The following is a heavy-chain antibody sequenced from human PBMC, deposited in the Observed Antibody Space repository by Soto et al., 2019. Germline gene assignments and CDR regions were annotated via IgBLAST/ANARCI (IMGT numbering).Heavy chain of an antibody. CDR1: GFTFSSYW. J-gene: IGHJ4*02. CDR3: ARDGQLVINYFDY. CDR2: IKQDGSEK. D-gene: IGHD6-13*01. Sequence: GRSLGLACAASGFTFSSYWMSWVRQAPGKGLEWVANIKQDGSEKYYVDSVKGRFTISRDNAKNSLYLQMNSLRAEDTAVYYCARDGQLVINYFDYWGQGTLVTVSS. V-gene: IGHV3-7*01.